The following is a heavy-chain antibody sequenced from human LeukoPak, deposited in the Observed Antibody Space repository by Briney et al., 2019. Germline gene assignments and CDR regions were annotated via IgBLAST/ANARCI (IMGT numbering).Heavy chain of an antibody. D-gene: IGHD2-15*01. CDR3: ARREYCSAGTCYFDFDY. CDR2: IYYSGST. J-gene: IGHJ4*02. V-gene: IGHV4-39*02. Sequence: SETLSLTCSVSGGSIRAYYWSWIRQPPGKGLEWIGSIYYSGSTYFNPSLKSRVTISVDTSKNHFSLKLSSVTAADTAVYYCARREYCSAGTCYFDFDYWGQGTLVTVSS. CDR1: GGSIRAYY.